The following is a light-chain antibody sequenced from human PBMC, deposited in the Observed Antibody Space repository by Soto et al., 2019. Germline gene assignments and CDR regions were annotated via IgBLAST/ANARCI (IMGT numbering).Light chain of an antibody. CDR1: QSISRY. J-gene: IGKJ5*01. V-gene: IGKV1-39*01. Sequence: DIQMTQSPSSLSASGRCRVTITCQAIQSISRYLNLYQQKPGKAPKLLIYAASSLQSGVPSRFSGRGSATDSTLPLSRLTPEAFATSDCQQSYSTTITFGQGTRLEI. CDR3: QQSYSTTIT. CDR2: AAS.